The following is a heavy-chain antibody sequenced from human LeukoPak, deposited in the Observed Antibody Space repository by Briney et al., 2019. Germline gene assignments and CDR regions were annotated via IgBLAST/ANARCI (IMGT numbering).Heavy chain of an antibody. D-gene: IGHD1-26*01. CDR1: GFTFSRHA. V-gene: IGHV3-23*01. CDR3: AKVKWELPHY. J-gene: IGHJ4*02. CDR2: INSRSDNI. Sequence: GGSLRLSCEVSGFTFSRHAMVWMRQAPGKGLEWVSAINSRSDNIVYADSVKGRFTISRDNSKNTLYLQMNSLRAEDTAVYYCAKVKWELPHYWGQGTLVTVSS.